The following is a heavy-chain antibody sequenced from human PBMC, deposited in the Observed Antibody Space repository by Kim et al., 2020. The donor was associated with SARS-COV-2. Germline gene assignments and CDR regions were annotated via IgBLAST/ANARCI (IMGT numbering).Heavy chain of an antibody. CDR3: ARGDSSGWVWFPGSWEFYGMDV. CDR2: IKQDGSEK. V-gene: IGHV3-7*01. CDR1: GFTFSSYW. Sequence: GGSLRLSCAASGFTFSSYWMSWVRQAPGKGLEWVANIKQDGSEKYYVDSVKGRFTISRDNAKNSLYLQMNSLRAEDTAVYYCARGDSSGWVWFPGSWEFYGMDVWGQGTTVTVSS. J-gene: IGHJ6*02. D-gene: IGHD6-19*01.